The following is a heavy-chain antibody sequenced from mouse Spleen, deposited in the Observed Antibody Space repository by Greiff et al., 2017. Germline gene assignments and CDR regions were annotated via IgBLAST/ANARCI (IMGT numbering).Heavy chain of an antibody. CDR1: GYSITSGYD. Sequence: VQLKESGPGMVKPSQSLSLTCTVTGYSITSGYDWHWIRHFPGNKLEWMGYISYSGSTNYNPSLKSRISITHDTSKNHFFLKLNSVTTEDTATYYCARGAYYYGSSWYFDVWGAGTTVTVSS. CDR3: ARGAYYYGSSWYFDV. J-gene: IGHJ1*01. D-gene: IGHD1-1*01. V-gene: IGHV3-1*01. CDR2: ISYSGST.